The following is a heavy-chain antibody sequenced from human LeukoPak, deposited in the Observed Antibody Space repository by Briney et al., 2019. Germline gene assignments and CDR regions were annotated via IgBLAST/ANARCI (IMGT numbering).Heavy chain of an antibody. D-gene: IGHD6-13*01. CDR3: ARDLYSSSSFDY. V-gene: IGHV3-11*05. Sequence: GGSLRLSCAASGFTFSDYYMTWIRQAPGKGLECVSDISPSSSYTKYADSVKGRFTISRDSAKNSLYLQMSSLRDEDTAVYYCARDLYSSSSFDYWGQGTMVTVSP. CDR2: ISPSSSYT. CDR1: GFTFSDYY. J-gene: IGHJ3*01.